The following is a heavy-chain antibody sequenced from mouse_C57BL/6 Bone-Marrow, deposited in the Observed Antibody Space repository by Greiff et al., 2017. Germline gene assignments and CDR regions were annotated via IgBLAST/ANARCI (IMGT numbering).Heavy chain of an antibody. CDR2: IDPENGDT. CDR3: TTNCPWFAY. V-gene: IGHV14-4*01. Sequence: EVKLVESGAELVRPGASVKLSCTASGFNIKDDYMHWVKQRPEQGLEWIGWIDPENGDTEYASKFQGKATITADTSSNTAYLQLSSLTSEDTAVYYCTTNCPWFAYWGQGTLVTVSA. D-gene: IGHD4-1*01. CDR1: GFNIKDDY. J-gene: IGHJ3*01.